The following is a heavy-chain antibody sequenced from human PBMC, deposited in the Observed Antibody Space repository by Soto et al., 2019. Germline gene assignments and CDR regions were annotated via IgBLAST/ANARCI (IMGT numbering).Heavy chain of an antibody. D-gene: IGHD3-16*01. CDR3: ARYGDMITFLDV. J-gene: IGHJ6*02. CDR2: MHYSASP. V-gene: IGHV4-31*03. CDR1: GASISSGGFY. Sequence: QVQLQESGPGLVKPSQTLSLTCTVSGASISSGGFYWSWIRQYPGKGLEWIGYMHYSASPYYNPSLTSRVTISADTSNNQFSLKLSSVTAADTAVYYSARYGDMITFLDVWGQGTTVTVSS.